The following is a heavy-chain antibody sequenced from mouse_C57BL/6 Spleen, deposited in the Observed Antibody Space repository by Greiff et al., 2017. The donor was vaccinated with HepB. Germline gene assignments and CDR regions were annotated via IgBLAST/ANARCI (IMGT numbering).Heavy chain of an antibody. V-gene: IGHV1-18*01. CDR3: ARSSFITTVVADY. CDR2: INPNNGGT. D-gene: IGHD1-1*01. J-gene: IGHJ2*01. Sequence: VQLQQSGPELVKPGASVKIPCKASGYTFTDYNMDWVKQSHGKSLEWIGDINPNNGGTIYNQKFKGKATLTVDKSSSTAYMELRSLTSEDTAVYYCARSSFITTVVADYWGQGTTLTVSS. CDR1: GYTFTDYN.